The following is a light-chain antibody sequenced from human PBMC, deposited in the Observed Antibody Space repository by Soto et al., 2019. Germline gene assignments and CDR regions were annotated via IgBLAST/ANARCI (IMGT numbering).Light chain of an antibody. CDR3: QQRSNWPLT. V-gene: IGKV3-11*01. CDR2: DAS. CDR1: QSVSSY. Sequence: EIVLTQSPATLSLSPGERATLSCRASQSVSSYLAWYQQKPGQAPRILIYDASNRATGIPARFSGSGSGTDFTLTMSSLEPEDFAVYYGQQRSNWPLTFGGGTKVESK. J-gene: IGKJ4*01.